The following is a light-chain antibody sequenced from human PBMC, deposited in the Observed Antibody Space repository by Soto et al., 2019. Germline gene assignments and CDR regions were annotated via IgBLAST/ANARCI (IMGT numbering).Light chain of an antibody. J-gene: IGKJ1*01. Sequence: DIQMTQSPSTLSASVGDRVTITCRASQRISAYLAWYQQKPGKAPKLLIYDASSLESRVPSRFSGSGSGTEFTLTISSLQPDDFATYYCQQYNSYSTFGQGTKVEIK. CDR3: QQYNSYST. CDR1: QRISAY. V-gene: IGKV1-5*01. CDR2: DAS.